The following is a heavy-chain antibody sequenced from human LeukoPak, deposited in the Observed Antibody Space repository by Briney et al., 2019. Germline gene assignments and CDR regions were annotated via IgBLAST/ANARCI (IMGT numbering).Heavy chain of an antibody. Sequence: GGSLRLSCAASGFTVSSNYMSWVRQAPGKGLEWVSVIYSGGSTYYADSVKGRFTISRDNSKNTLYLQMNSLGAEDTAVYYCARAMVRGVIINWGQGTLVTVSS. CDR3: ARAMVRGVIIN. CDR1: GFTVSSNY. CDR2: IYSGGST. D-gene: IGHD3-10*01. J-gene: IGHJ4*02. V-gene: IGHV3-53*01.